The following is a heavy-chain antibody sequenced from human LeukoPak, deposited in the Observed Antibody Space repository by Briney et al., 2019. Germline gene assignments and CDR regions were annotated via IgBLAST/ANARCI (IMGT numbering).Heavy chain of an antibody. CDR2: VYYSGST. V-gene: IGHV4-39*07. CDR1: GGSISSSNYY. CDR3: ARDYYDSSGYGVFDY. J-gene: IGHJ4*02. Sequence: SETLSLTCTVSGGSISSSNYYWVWIRQPPGKGLEWIGSVYYSGSTYYNLSLKSRVTISVDTSKNQFSLNLSSVTAADTAVYYCARDYYDSSGYGVFDYWGQGTLVTVSS. D-gene: IGHD3-22*01.